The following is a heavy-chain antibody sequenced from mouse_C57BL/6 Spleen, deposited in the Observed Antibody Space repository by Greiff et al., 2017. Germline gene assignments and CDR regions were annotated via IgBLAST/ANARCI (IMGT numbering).Heavy chain of an antibody. Sequence: QVQLKQPGAELVKPGASVKLSCKASGYTFTSYWMHWVKQRPGRGLEWIGRIDPNSGGTKYNEKFKSKATLTVDKPSSTAYMQLSSLTSEDSAVYYCARSGLGHWAGAYWGQGTLVNVSA. CDR3: ARSGLGHWAGAY. CDR1: GYTFTSYW. V-gene: IGHV1-72*01. D-gene: IGHD3-3*01. J-gene: IGHJ3*01. CDR2: IDPNSGGT.